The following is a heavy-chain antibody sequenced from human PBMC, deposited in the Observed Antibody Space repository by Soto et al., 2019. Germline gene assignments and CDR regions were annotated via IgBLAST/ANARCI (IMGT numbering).Heavy chain of an antibody. CDR3: ARDHDTSGGYYFDY. CDR2: IWYDGSNK. Sequence: GGSLRLSCAASGFTFSSYGMHWIRQAPGKGLEWVAVIWYDGSNKYYADSVKGRFTISRDNSKNTLYLQMNSLRAEDTAVYYCARDHDTSGGYYFDYWGQGTLVTVS. J-gene: IGHJ4*02. CDR1: GFTFSSYG. V-gene: IGHV3-33*01. D-gene: IGHD3-22*01.